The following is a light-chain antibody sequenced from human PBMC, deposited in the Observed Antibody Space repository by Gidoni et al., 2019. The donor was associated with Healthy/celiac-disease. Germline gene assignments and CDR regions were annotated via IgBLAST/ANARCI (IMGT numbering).Light chain of an antibody. V-gene: IGKV2-28*01. CDR2: LGS. CDR3: MQALQTPYT. Sequence: DIVMTQSPLSLPVTPREPASISCRSSQSLLHSNGYTYLAWYLQKPGQSPQLLIYLGSTRASGGPDRFSGSGSGTDFTLKISRAEAEDVGVYYCMQALQTPYTFGHGTKLEIK. J-gene: IGKJ2*01. CDR1: QSLLHSNGYTY.